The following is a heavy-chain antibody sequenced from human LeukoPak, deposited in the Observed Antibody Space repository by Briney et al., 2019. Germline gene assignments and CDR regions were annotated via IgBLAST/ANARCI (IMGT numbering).Heavy chain of an antibody. CDR2: ISYSGST. V-gene: IGHV4-59*01. CDR1: GASISIYY. D-gene: IGHD5-24*01. J-gene: IGHJ4*02. CDR3: ARSGGRDGYNFDY. Sequence: SETLSLTCTVSGASISIYYWSWIRQPPGKGLEWIGYISYSGSTNYNPSLKGRVTISVDTSKNQFSLKLSSVTAADTAVYYCARSGGRDGYNFDYWGQGTLVTASS.